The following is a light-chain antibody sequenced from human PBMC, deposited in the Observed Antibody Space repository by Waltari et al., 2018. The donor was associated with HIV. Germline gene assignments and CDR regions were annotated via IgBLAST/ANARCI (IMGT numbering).Light chain of an antibody. J-gene: IGLJ2*01. Sequence: SYELTQPPSVSVSPGQTARITCSGDALPKQYAYWYQQKPGQAPVVVIYEDRVRPSGIPERLSGSSSGTTVTLTISGVQTEDEADYYCQSVDRSRVVFGGGTKLTVL. V-gene: IGLV3-25*03. CDR1: ALPKQY. CDR2: EDR. CDR3: QSVDRSRVV.